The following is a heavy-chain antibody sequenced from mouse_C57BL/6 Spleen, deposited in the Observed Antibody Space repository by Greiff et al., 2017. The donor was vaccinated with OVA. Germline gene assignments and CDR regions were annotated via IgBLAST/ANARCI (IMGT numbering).Heavy chain of an antibody. CDR3: ALIYYGNYDYAMDY. CDR1: GYTFTDYN. J-gene: IGHJ4*01. V-gene: IGHV1-18*01. CDR2: INPNNGGT. D-gene: IGHD2-1*01. Sequence: EVKVVESGPELVKPGASVKIPCKASGYTFTDYNMDWVKQSHGKSLEWIGDINPNNGGTIYNQKFKGKATLTVDKSSSTAYMELRSLTSEDTAVYYCALIYYGNYDYAMDYWGQGTSVTVSS.